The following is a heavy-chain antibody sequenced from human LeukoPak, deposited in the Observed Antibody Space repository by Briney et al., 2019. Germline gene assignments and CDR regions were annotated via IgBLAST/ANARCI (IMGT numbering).Heavy chain of an antibody. J-gene: IGHJ4*02. CDR3: ARVRVVPAGYFDT. CDR2: INSDETSA. V-gene: IGHV3-74*01. CDR1: GFTFSSYW. Sequence: GGSLRLSCAASGFTFSSYWMHWVRQAPGKGLVWVSRINSDETSAIYADSVRGRFTISRDNAKNTLYLQMNSLGDEDTAVYYCARVRVVPAGYFDTWGQGTLVTVSS. D-gene: IGHD2-2*01.